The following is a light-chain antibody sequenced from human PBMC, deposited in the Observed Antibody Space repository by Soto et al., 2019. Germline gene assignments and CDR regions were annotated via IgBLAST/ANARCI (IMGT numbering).Light chain of an antibody. V-gene: IGKV3-15*01. J-gene: IGKJ1*01. CDR1: QSVNNK. CDR3: QQYNNWQT. Sequence: EIVMTQSPATLSVSPGERATLSCRASQSVNNKLAWYQQKPGQAPRLLMYAASTRATGIPARFGGSGSGTEFTPTITSLQSEDFAVYYCQQYNNWQTFGQGAKVDIK. CDR2: AAS.